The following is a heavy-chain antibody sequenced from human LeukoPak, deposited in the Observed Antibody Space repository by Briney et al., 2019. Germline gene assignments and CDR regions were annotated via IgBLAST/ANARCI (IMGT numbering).Heavy chain of an antibody. CDR3: VKSSRDYDSSGYRTFDI. CDR1: GFTFDDYA. CDR2: ISWNSGSI. J-gene: IGHJ3*02. V-gene: IGHV3-9*03. D-gene: IGHD3-22*01. Sequence: GGSLRLSCAASGFTFDDYAMHWVRQAPGKGLEWVSGISWNSGSIGYADSVKGRFTISRDNAKNFLYLQMNRLRAEDMALYYCVKSSRDYDSSGYRTFDIWGQGTMVTVSS.